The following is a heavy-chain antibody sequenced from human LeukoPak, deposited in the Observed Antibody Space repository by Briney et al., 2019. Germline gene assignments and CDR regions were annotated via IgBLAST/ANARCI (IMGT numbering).Heavy chain of an antibody. D-gene: IGHD1-14*01. CDR3: ARYQVSQGRETTPFDY. CDR2: INYRSQWYS. V-gene: IGHV6-1*01. CDR1: GDSVSRNTVA. Sequence: SQTLSLTCAISGDSVSRNTVAWNWIRQSPSRGLEWLGRINYRSQWYSDYAESVKGRITINPDTSKNQFSLQLNSVTPEDTAVYYCARYQVSQGRETTPFDYWGQGTLVTVSS. J-gene: IGHJ4*02.